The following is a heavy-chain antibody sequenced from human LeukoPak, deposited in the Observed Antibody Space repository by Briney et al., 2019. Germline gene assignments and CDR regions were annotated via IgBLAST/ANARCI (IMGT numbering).Heavy chain of an antibody. Sequence: GGSLRLSCAASGFIFSDYYMTWIRQAPGKGLEWISYITTNGASTYYATSVKGRFTISRDNSKNTLYLQMNSLRAEDTAVYYCARGEDNADEYLREDYWGQGILVTVSS. CDR3: ARGEDNADEYLREDY. V-gene: IGHV3-11*04. D-gene: IGHD3-16*01. CDR2: ITTNGAST. CDR1: GFIFSDYY. J-gene: IGHJ4*02.